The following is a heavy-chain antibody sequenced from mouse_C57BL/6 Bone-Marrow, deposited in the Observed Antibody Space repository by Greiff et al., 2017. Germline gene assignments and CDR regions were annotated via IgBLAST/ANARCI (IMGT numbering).Heavy chain of an antibody. D-gene: IGHD2-1*01. J-gene: IGHJ4*01. CDR2: ISNGGGST. CDR3: ARLGVYGNYLYAMDY. CDR1: GCTFSDYY. Sequence: EVKLVESGGGLVQPGGSLKLSCAASGCTFSDYYMYWVRQTPEKRRGWVAYISNGGGSTYFPDTVKGRFTISRANAKNPLYLQMSRLKSDDTAMYYCARLGVYGNYLYAMDYWGQGTSVTGSS. V-gene: IGHV5-12*01.